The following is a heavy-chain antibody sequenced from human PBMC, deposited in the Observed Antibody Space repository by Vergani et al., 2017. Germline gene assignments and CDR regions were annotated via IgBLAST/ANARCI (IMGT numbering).Heavy chain of an antibody. Sequence: EVQLVQSGAEVKKPGESLRISCKGSGYSFTSYGISWVRQMPGKGLEWMGRIDPSDSYTNYSPSFQGHVTISADKSISTAYLQWSSLKASDTAMYYCARRPETELLPDVWGQGTTVTVSS. CDR2: IDPSDSYT. J-gene: IGHJ6*02. CDR3: ARRPETELLPDV. D-gene: IGHD1-7*01. CDR1: GYSFTSYG. V-gene: IGHV5-10-1*03.